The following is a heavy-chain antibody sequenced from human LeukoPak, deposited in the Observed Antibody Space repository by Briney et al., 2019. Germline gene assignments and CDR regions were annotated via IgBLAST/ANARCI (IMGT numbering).Heavy chain of an antibody. J-gene: IGHJ4*02. CDR1: GGFISSYY. V-gene: IGHV4-4*07. CDR2: IHTSGST. D-gene: IGHD2-15*01. CDR3: GRGPPHGGTYFDY. Sequence: SETLSLTCTVSGGFISSYYWSWIRQPAGKELEWIGRIHTSGSTLYNPSLKSRVTMSVDTSKNQFSLKLSAAAAADTAVYYCGRGPPHGGTYFDYWGQGTLVTVSS.